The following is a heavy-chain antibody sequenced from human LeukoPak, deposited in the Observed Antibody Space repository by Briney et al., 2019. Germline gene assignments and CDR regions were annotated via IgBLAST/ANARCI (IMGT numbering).Heavy chain of an antibody. V-gene: IGHV5-51*01. D-gene: IGHD6-13*01. Sequence: GESLKISCHDSEYTFTPFWIGWVRQMPGKGLEWMGIISPGDSHTIYNPSFQAHFTIPADKSINTAFLQWNSLKASDTAMYYCARRRGAYSSTWYGAFDVWGQGTRVTVSS. CDR1: EYTFTPFW. CDR3: ARRRGAYSSTWYGAFDV. CDR2: ISPGDSHT. J-gene: IGHJ3*01.